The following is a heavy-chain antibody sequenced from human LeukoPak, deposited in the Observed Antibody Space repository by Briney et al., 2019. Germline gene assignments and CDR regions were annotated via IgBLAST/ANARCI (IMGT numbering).Heavy chain of an antibody. CDR1: GGSFSGYY. J-gene: IGHJ3*01. CDR2: INHSGST. V-gene: IGHV4-34*01. Sequence: PSETLSLTCAVYGGSFSGYYWSWIRQPPGKGLEWIGEINHSGSTNYNPSLKSRVTISVDTSKNQFSLKLSSVTAADTAVYYCARGRRGPRLAAFDLWGQAPMVTVSS. D-gene: IGHD3-3*02. CDR3: ARGRRGPRLAAFDL.